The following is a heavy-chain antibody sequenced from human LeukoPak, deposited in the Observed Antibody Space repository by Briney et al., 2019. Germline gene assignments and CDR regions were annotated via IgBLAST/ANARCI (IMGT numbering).Heavy chain of an antibody. J-gene: IGHJ3*02. Sequence: PSETLSLTCTVSGGSISSYYWSWIRQPPGKGLEWIGYISYSGSTNYNPSLKSRVTISIDTSKNQFSLKLRSVTAADTAIYYCSRQGYDILAGYIDAFDIWGQGTMVTVSS. D-gene: IGHD3-9*01. CDR3: SRQGYDILAGYIDAFDI. CDR2: ISYSGST. CDR1: GGSISSYY. V-gene: IGHV4-59*08.